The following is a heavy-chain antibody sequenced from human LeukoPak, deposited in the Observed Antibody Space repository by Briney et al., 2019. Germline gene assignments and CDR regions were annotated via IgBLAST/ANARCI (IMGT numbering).Heavy chain of an antibody. CDR2: INHSGST. J-gene: IGHJ4*02. CDR1: GFTFSSYE. V-gene: IGHV4-34*01. Sequence: LRLSCAASGFTFSSYEMNWVRQPPGKGLEWIGEINHSGSTNYNPSLKRRVTISVDTSKNQFSLKLSSVTAADTAVYYCARPLRGLWGQGTLVTVSS. CDR3: ARPLRGL.